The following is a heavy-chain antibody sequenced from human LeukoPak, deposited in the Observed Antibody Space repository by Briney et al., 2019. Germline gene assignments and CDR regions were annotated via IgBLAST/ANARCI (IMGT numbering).Heavy chain of an antibody. J-gene: IGHJ4*02. Sequence: PGESLRLSCTASGFTLGSHDMHWVRQGPGQGLEWVAAVSSGFHAFFADSVQGRFTVSREDARNSLYLQMNSLRAGDTAVYYCVREARGYHYTYFDYWGQGTLVTVSS. CDR3: VREARGYHYTYFDY. CDR2: VSSGFHA. V-gene: IGHV3-13*01. CDR1: GFTLGSHD. D-gene: IGHD5-18*01.